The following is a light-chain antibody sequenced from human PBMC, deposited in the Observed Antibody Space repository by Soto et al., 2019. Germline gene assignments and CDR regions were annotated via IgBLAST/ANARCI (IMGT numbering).Light chain of an antibody. CDR3: SSYTSSSTNV. V-gene: IGLV2-11*01. CDR1: SSDVGGYNF. CDR2: DVS. Sequence: QSVLTQPRSVSESPGQSVTISCTGTSSDVGGYNFVSWYQHHPGKAPKLMIYDVSKRPSGVPDRFSGSKSGYTASLTISGLQAEDEADYYCSSYTSSSTNVFGTGTKVTVL. J-gene: IGLJ1*01.